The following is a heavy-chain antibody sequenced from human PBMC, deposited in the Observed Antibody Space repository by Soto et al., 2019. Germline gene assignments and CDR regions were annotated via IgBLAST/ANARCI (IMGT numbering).Heavy chain of an antibody. CDR3: AREGYCSGGSCYSPCVPFQFDY. V-gene: IGHV1-69*02. CDR2: IIPILGIA. Sequence: QVQLVQSGAEVKKPGSSVKVSCKASGGTFSSYTISWVRQAPGQGLEWMGRIIPILGIANYAQKFQGRVTITADKATSTAYMELSSLRSEDTAVYYCAREGYCSGGSCYSPCVPFQFDYWGQGTLVTVSS. J-gene: IGHJ4*02. D-gene: IGHD2-15*01. CDR1: GGTFSSYT.